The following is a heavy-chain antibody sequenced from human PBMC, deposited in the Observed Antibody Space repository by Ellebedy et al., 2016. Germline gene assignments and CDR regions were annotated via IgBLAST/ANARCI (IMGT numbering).Heavy chain of an antibody. J-gene: IGHJ4*02. V-gene: IGHV1-69*05. CDR2: IIPIFGTA. Sequence: SVKVSXXASGGTFSSYAISWVRQAPGQGLEWMGGIIPIFGTANYAQKFQGRVTMTSNTSISTAYMELSSLRSEDTAVYYCARGGYYHSSAYWGQGTLVTVSS. CDR3: ARGGYYHSSAY. D-gene: IGHD3-22*01. CDR1: GGTFSSYA.